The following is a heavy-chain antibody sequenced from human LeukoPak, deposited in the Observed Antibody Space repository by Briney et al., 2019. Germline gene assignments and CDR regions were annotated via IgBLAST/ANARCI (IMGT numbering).Heavy chain of an antibody. V-gene: IGHV4-39*07. J-gene: IGHJ5*02. CDR2: IYYNGRS. CDR1: GDSMIDNNFY. CDR3: TKDSFGAVRDS. D-gene: IGHD1-26*01. Sequence: SETLSLTCTVSGDSMIDNNFYWGWTRQSPQKGLEWIASIYYNGRSLYNPSLRSRVTISLDAPKNQIFLKLSSVTAADTAVYYCTKDSFGAVRDSWGRGILVPVSS.